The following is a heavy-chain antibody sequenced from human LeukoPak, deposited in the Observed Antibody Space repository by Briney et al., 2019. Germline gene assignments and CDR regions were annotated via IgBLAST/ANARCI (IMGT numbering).Heavy chain of an antibody. CDR3: ARVKVRGVIFEYFNY. J-gene: IGHJ4*02. V-gene: IGHV4-34*01. CDR1: GGSFSGYY. CDR2: INHSGST. D-gene: IGHD3-10*01. Sequence: SETLSLTCAVYGGSFSGYYWSWIRQPPGKGLEWIGEINHSGSTNYNPSLKSRVTISVDTSKNQFSLKLSSVTAADTAVYYCARVKVRGVIFEYFNYWGQGTLVTVSS.